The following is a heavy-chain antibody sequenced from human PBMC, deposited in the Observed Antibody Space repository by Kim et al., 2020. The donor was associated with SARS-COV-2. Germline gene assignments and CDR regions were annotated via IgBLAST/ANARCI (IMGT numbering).Heavy chain of an antibody. CDR3: AAAWFGELRGPWGYYYGMDV. CDR1: GYSFTSYW. V-gene: IGHV5-10-1*01. Sequence: GESLKISCKGSGYSFTSYWISWVRQMPGKGLEWMGRIDPSDSYTNYSPSFQGHVTISADKSISTAYLQWSSLKASDTAMYYCAAAWFGELRGPWGYYYGMDVWGQGTTVTVSS. D-gene: IGHD3-10*01. CDR2: IDPSDSYT. J-gene: IGHJ6*02.